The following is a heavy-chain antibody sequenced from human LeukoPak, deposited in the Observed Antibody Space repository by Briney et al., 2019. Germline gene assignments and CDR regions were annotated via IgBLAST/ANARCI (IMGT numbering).Heavy chain of an antibody. Sequence: GGSLRLSCAASGFTFSSYWMSWVRQAPGKGLEGVANIKQDGSEKYYVDSVKGRFTISRDNAKNSLYLQMNSLRAEDTAVYYCARAGLRIAAAGIGWFDPWGQGTLVTVSS. CDR1: GFTFSSYW. J-gene: IGHJ5*02. CDR2: IKQDGSEK. D-gene: IGHD6-13*01. V-gene: IGHV3-7*01. CDR3: ARAGLRIAAAGIGWFDP.